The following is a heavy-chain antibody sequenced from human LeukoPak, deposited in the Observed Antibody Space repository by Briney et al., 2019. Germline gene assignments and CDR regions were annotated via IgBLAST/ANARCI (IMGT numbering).Heavy chain of an antibody. CDR3: ARDPLEGSWYFDL. D-gene: IGHD5-24*01. V-gene: IGHV3-21*01. CDR2: ISSTSSYI. J-gene: IGHJ2*01. Sequence: GGSLRLSCAASGFTFSSYSVNWVRQAPGKGLEWVSSISSTSSYIYYADSVKGRFTISRDNAKNSLFLQMNSLRAEDTAVYYCARDPLEGSWYFDLWGRGTLATVPS. CDR1: GFTFSSYS.